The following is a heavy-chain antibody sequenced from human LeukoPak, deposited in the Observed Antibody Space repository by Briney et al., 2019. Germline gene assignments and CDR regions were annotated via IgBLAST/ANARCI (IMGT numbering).Heavy chain of an antibody. CDR2: ISSGSSYI. D-gene: IGHD5-18*01. J-gene: IGHJ4*02. Sequence: AGGTLRLSCAASGFTLSSYSMNWVRQAPGKGLEWVSSISSGSSYIYYADSVKGRFTISRDNAKNSLYLQMNSLRAEDTAVYYCARSPRGYSSGYHSNHFDYWGQDTLDTVSS. V-gene: IGHV3-21*01. CDR1: GFTLSSYS. CDR3: ARSPRGYSSGYHSNHFDY.